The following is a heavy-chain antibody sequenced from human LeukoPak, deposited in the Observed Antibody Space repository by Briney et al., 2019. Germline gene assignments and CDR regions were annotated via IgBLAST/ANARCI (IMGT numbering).Heavy chain of an antibody. CDR1: GRSFSSYD. D-gene: IGHD4-17*01. CDR3: ATHGDYGVSFDY. J-gene: IGHJ4*02. CDR2: IIPIFGTA. Sequence: ASVMVSCKAAGRSFSSYDICRVRQAPGQWLEWMGGIIPIFGTANYAQKFQGRVTITADESTSTAYMELSSLRSENTAVYYCATHGDYGVSFDYWGQGTLVTVSS. V-gene: IGHV1-69*13.